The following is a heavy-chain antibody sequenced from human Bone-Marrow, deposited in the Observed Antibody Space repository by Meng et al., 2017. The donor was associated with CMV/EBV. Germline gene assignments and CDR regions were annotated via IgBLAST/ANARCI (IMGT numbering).Heavy chain of an antibody. CDR2: INPNSGGT. CDR1: GYTLTGYY. D-gene: IGHD3-22*01. V-gene: IGHV1-2*02. Sequence: ASVKVFCKASGYTLTGYYMHWVRQAPGQGLEWMGWINPNSGGTNYAQKFQGRVTMTRDTSISTAYMELSRLRSDDTAVYYCASGDDSSGYYSRTRTSPPSHWGQGTLVTVSS. J-gene: IGHJ4*02. CDR3: ASGDDSSGYYSRTRTSPPSH.